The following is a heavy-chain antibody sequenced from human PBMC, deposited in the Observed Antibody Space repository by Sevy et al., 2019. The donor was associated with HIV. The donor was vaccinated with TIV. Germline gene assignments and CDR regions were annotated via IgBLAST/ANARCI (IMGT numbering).Heavy chain of an antibody. CDR1: GGSISSYY. D-gene: IGHD1-26*01. CDR3: ARDNRRATKYYGMDV. Sequence: SELSLTCTVSGGSISSYYWSWIRQPPGKGLEWIGYIYYSGSTNYNPSLKSRVTISVDTSKNQFSLKLSSVTAADTAVYYCARDNRRATKYYGMDVWGQGTTVTVSS. J-gene: IGHJ6*02. CDR2: IYYSGST. V-gene: IGHV4-59*01.